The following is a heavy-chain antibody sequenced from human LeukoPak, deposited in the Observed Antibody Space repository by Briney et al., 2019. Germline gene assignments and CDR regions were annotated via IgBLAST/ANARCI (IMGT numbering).Heavy chain of an antibody. J-gene: IGHJ3*02. CDR2: IYTSGST. Sequence: PSETLSLTCTVSGGSISSGSYYWSWIRQPAGKGLEWIGRIYTSGSTNYNPSLKSRVTISVDTSKNQFSLKLSSVTAADTAVYYCARLGHCSVGRCPLDHDAFDIWGQGTMVTVSS. CDR3: ARLGHCSVGRCPLDHDAFDI. CDR1: GGSISSGSYY. D-gene: IGHD2-15*01. V-gene: IGHV4-61*02.